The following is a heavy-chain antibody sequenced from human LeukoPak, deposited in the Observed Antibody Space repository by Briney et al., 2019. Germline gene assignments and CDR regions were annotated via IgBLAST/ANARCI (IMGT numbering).Heavy chain of an antibody. CDR3: AKVGRSDWHTTAGS. D-gene: IGHD1-26*01. V-gene: IGHV3-74*01. CDR2: INKDGSST. J-gene: IGHJ5*02. Sequence: GGSLRLSCAASGFTFSSYWMHWVRQAPGKGPVWVSRINKDGSSTDYADSVKGRFTISRDNAKDTLYLQMNSLRVEDTAVYYCAKVGRSDWHTTAGSWGQGTLVTVSS. CDR1: GFTFSSYW.